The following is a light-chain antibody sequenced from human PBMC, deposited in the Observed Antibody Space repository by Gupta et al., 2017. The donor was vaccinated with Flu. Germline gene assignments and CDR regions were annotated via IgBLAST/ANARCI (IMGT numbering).Light chain of an antibody. Sequence: ETVMTQSPVTLSVSPGERVTLSCRASQSVSSSLAWYQQKPGQAPRLLIHGASTRASGIPARFSGSGSGTEFTLTISGLQSEDSAIYYCQQYNNWPPWTFGQGTKVEIK. CDR1: QSVSSS. CDR3: QQYNNWPPWT. V-gene: IGKV3-15*01. CDR2: GAS. J-gene: IGKJ1*01.